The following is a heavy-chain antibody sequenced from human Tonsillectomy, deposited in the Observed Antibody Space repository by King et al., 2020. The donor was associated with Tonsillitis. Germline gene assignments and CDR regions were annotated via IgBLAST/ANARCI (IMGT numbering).Heavy chain of an antibody. J-gene: IGHJ4*02. D-gene: IGHD5-24*01. CDR2: IAYDGINK. CDR1: GFTFSSYA. Sequence: VQLVESGGGVVQPGRSLRLSCAASGFTFSSYAMHWVRQAPGKGLEWVAVIAYDGINKYYTDSVKGRFIISRDNSKKMLYLQMNSLRAEDTAVYYCAREGWLQSYYFDYCGPGTLFSLSS. CDR3: AREGWLQSYYFDY. V-gene: IGHV3-30*10.